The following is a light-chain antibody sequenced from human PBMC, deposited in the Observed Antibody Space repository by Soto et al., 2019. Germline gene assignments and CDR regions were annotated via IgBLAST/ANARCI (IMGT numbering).Light chain of an antibody. CDR3: QHYETRPET. J-gene: IGKJ4*01. V-gene: IGKV1-33*01. Sequence: IHMTLSRYSLSACVGGLLTITCQSSQDIKQYVNWYQQKPGKAPVLLIFDGSRLEAGAPSRFSGSGLGTEFSFTISSLQPEDLATYYCQHYETRPETSGGGTKADI. CDR1: QDIKQY. CDR2: DGS.